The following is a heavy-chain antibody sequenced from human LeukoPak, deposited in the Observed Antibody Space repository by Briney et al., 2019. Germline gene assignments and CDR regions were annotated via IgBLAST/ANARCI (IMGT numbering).Heavy chain of an antibody. CDR1: GGTFSSYA. CDR3: ARGRGYSYGYFAW. Sequence: ASVKVSYKASGGTFSSYAISWVRQAPGQGLEWKGGIIPIFGTANYAQKSQGRVTITADKSTSTAYMELSSLRSEDTAVYYCARGRGYSYGYFAWWGQGTLVTVSS. D-gene: IGHD5-18*01. V-gene: IGHV1-69*06. CDR2: IIPIFGTA. J-gene: IGHJ4*02.